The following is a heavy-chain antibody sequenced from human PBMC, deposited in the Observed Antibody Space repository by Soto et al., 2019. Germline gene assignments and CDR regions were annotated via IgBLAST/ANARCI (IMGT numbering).Heavy chain of an antibody. Sequence: SETLSLTCTVSGASVSTGYWSWLRQPPGKGLEWIGFMYYSGSFNYNPSLTSRVTISVDTSENQFFLKVTSVTADDTAVYYCARGYYDSTGFAVDPWGQGTLVTVSS. V-gene: IGHV4-59*02. D-gene: IGHD3-22*01. CDR3: ARGYYDSTGFAVDP. J-gene: IGHJ5*02. CDR2: MYYSGSF. CDR1: GASVSTGY.